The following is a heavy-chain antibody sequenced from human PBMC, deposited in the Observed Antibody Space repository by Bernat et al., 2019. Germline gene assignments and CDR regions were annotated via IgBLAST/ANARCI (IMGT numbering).Heavy chain of an antibody. D-gene: IGHD4-17*01. Sequence: EVQLVESGGGLVQPGGSLRLSCAASGFTVSSNYMSWVRQAPGKGLEWVSVIYSGGSTYYADSVKGRFTISRENSKNTLYLQMNSLRAEDTAVYYCARVRATVTSGWFDPWGQGTLVTVSS. V-gene: IGHV3-66*01. CDR3: ARVRATVTSGWFDP. J-gene: IGHJ5*02. CDR1: GFTVSSNY. CDR2: IYSGGST.